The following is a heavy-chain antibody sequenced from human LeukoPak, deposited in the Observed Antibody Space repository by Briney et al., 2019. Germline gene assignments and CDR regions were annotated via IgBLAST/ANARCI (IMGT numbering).Heavy chain of an antibody. J-gene: IGHJ3*02. V-gene: IGHV3-9*01. CDR3: AKGQIQSFWSGYGHGFDI. CDR1: GFTFDDYA. D-gene: IGHD3-3*01. Sequence: GRSLRLSCAASGFTFDDYAMHWVRQAPGKGLEWVSGISWNSGSIGYADSVKGRFTISRDNAKNSLYLQMNSLRAEDKALYYCAKGQIQSFWSGYGHGFDIWGQGTMVTVSS. CDR2: ISWNSGSI.